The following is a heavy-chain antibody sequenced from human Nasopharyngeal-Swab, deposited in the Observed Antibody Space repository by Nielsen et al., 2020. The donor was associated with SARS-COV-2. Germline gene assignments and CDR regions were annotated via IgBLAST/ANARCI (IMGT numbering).Heavy chain of an antibody. CDR2: IHYSGST. CDR3: ASVYYDSSGYYYWFDP. D-gene: IGHD3-22*01. Sequence: SETLSLTCTVSGGSTSSYYWSWIRQPPGKGPEWIGYIHYSGSTNYNPSLKSRVTISIDTSKNQFSLKLSSVTAADTAVYYCASVYYDSSGYYYWFDPWGQGTLVTVSS. J-gene: IGHJ5*02. CDR1: GGSTSSYY. V-gene: IGHV4-59*01.